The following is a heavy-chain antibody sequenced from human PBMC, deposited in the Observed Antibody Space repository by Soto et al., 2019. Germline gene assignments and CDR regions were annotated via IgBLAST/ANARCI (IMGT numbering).Heavy chain of an antibody. CDR1: GFTFSSYS. V-gene: IGHV3-21*01. D-gene: IGHD3-10*01. CDR2: ISSSSSYI. Sequence: EVQLVESGGGLVKPGGSLRLSCAASGFTFSSYSINLVRQAPGTGLELVSSISSSSSYIYYADSVKGRFTISRDNAKNSLYLQMNSRRAEDTAVSYCARAAPNPGLSDAFDIWGKGTMVTVSS. J-gene: IGHJ3*02. CDR3: ARAAPNPGLSDAFDI.